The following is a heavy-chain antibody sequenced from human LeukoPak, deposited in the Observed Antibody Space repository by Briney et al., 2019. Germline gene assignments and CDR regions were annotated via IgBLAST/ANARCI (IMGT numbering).Heavy chain of an antibody. V-gene: IGHV4-39*07. CDR3: ARGPAHYYGMDV. CDR1: GGSISSSSYY. J-gene: IGHJ6*02. CDR2: IYYSGST. D-gene: IGHD6-25*01. Sequence: ASETLSLTCTVSGGSISSSSYYWGWIRQPPGKGLEWIGSIYYSGSTYYNPSLKSRVTISVDTSKNQFSLKLSSVTAADTAVYYCARGPAHYYGMDVWGQGTTVTVSS.